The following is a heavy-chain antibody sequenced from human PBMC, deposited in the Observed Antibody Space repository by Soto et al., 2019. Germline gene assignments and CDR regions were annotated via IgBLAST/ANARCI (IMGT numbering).Heavy chain of an antibody. Sequence: QVQLVQSGAEVKKPGSSVKVSCKASGGTFSSYAISWVRQAPGQGLEWMGGIIPIFGTANYAQKFQGRVTITADESTSTGYMELSSLRSEDTAVYYCARGYYYGSGSYWWFDPWGQGTLVTVSS. CDR3: ARGYYYGSGSYWWFDP. V-gene: IGHV1-69*01. J-gene: IGHJ5*02. CDR1: GGTFSSYA. D-gene: IGHD3-10*01. CDR2: IIPIFGTA.